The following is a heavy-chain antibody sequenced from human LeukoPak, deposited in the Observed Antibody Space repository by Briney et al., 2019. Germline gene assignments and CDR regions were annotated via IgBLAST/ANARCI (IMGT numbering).Heavy chain of an antibody. V-gene: IGHV4-30-4*08. Sequence: SETLSLTCTVSGGSISSGDYYWSWIRQPPGKGLEWIGYIYYSGSTYYNPSLKSRVTISVDTSKNQFSLKLSSVTAADTAVYYCARGHGSGLEWLLSWFDPWGQGPLVTVSS. D-gene: IGHD3-3*01. CDR1: GGSISSGDYY. J-gene: IGHJ5*02. CDR3: ARGHGSGLEWLLSWFDP. CDR2: IYYSGST.